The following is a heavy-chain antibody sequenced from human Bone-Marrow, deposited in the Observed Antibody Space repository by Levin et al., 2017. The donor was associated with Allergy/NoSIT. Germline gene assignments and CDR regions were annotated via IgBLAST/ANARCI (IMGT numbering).Heavy chain of an antibody. Sequence: GGSLRLSCSTSGFTLGVYEMNWVRQAPGKGLEWISYISASSSHIYYANSVKGRFIVSRDNAKNQLHLHMNSLRADDTALYYCVRDVYLGQWPPQYTMDVWGQGTAVTVS. CDR3: VRDVYLGQWPPQYTMDV. D-gene: IGHD6-19*01. V-gene: IGHV3-48*03. CDR2: ISASSSHI. CDR1: GFTLGVYE. J-gene: IGHJ6*02.